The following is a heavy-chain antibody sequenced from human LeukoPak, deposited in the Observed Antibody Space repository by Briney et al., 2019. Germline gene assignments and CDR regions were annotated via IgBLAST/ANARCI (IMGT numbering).Heavy chain of an antibody. J-gene: IGHJ4*02. V-gene: IGHV4-39*07. Sequence: SETLSLTCTVSGGSISSSSYYWGWIRQPPGKGLEWIGSIYYSGSTYYNPSLKSRVTISLDTSKNQFSLKLSSVTAADTAVYYCARQDYGDYVGYFDYWGQGTLVTVSS. CDR1: GGSISSSSYY. CDR3: ARQDYGDYVGYFDY. D-gene: IGHD4-17*01. CDR2: IYYSGST.